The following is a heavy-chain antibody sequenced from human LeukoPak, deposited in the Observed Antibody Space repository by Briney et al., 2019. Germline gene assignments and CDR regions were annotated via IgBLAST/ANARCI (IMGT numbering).Heavy chain of an antibody. V-gene: IGHV1-3*01. J-gene: IGHJ4*02. D-gene: IGHD1-26*01. CDR1: GYTFAGYA. CDR3: ARDRGNYLLPY. Sequence: GASVKVSCKASGYTFAGYAIFWVRQAPGQRLEWMGWISAGNGNTRYSQKFPDRLTISRDTPASTVYMELSSLRSEDTAIYYCARDRGNYLLPYWGQGTLVTVSS. CDR2: ISAGNGNT.